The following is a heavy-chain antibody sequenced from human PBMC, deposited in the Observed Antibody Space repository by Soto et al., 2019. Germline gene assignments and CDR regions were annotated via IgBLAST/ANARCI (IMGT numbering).Heavy chain of an antibody. J-gene: IGHJ4*02. CDR1: VYHFTSRY. D-gene: IGHD3-22*01. V-gene: IGHV1-46*04. CDR3: VLSICYYLALDS. Sequence: QVHLVQSGAEVKKPGASVKLSCKASVYHFTSRYLYWVRQAPGPGLEWMGIIIPDGVVTTFARSRANRFTMTIDTSTTTLYKEVRSLRSENTVVYYCVLSICYYLALDSWGQGTLVTFSS. CDR2: IIPDGVVT.